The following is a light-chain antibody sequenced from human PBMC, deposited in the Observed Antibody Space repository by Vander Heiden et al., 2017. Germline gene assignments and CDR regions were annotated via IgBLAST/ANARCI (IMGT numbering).Light chain of an antibody. J-gene: IGKJ1*01. CDR2: AAS. V-gene: IGKV1-39*01. CDR3: QQCDSTPPT. CDR1: QSISSY. Sequence: DIQMTQSPSSLSASVGDRVTITCRASQSISSYLNWYQQKPGKAPKLLIYAASSLQSGVPSRFSGSGSGTDFTLTISRLQPEDIATYYCQQCDSTPPTFGQGTKVEIK.